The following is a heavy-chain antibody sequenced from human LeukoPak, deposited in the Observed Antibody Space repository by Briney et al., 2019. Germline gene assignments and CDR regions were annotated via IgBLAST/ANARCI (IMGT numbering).Heavy chain of an antibody. CDR3: AKDPALYDSSGYTDY. J-gene: IGHJ4*02. CDR2: ISYDGSNK. D-gene: IGHD3-22*01. CDR1: GFTFSSYG. Sequence: PGGSLRLSCAASGFTFSSYGMHWVRQAPGKGLEWVAVISYDGSNKYYADSVKGRFTISRDNSKNTLYLQMNSLRAEDTAVYYCAKDPALYDSSGYTDYWGQGTLVTVSS. V-gene: IGHV3-30*18.